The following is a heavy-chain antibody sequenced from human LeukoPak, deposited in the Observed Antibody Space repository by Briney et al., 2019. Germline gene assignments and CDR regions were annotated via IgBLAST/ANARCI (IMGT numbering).Heavy chain of an antibody. Sequence: SETLSLTCAVSGGSVSSGGYSWSWIRQPPGTGLEWIGYIYHSGSTYYNPSLKSRVTISVDRSKNQFSLKLSSVTAADTAVYYCARVIDDWFDPWGQGTLVTVSS. J-gene: IGHJ5*02. CDR2: IYHSGST. CDR3: ARVIDDWFDP. V-gene: IGHV4-30-2*01. CDR1: GGSVSSGGYS. D-gene: IGHD2-21*01.